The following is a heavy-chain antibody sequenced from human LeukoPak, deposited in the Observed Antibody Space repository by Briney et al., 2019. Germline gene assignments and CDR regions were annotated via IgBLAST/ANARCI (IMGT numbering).Heavy chain of an antibody. V-gene: IGHV1-18*01. CDR1: GYTFTSYG. CDR3: ARDLSDRGTPHFDY. CDR2: ISAYNGNT. J-gene: IGHJ4*02. D-gene: IGHD3-10*01. Sequence: GASVTVSCKASGYTFTSYGISWVRQAPGQGLEWMGWISAYNGNTNYAQKLQGRVTMTTDTSTSTAYMELRSLRSDDTAVYYCARDLSDRGTPHFDYWGQGTLVTVSS.